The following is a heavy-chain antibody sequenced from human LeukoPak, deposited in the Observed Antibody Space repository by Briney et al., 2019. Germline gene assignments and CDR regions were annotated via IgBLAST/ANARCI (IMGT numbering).Heavy chain of an antibody. V-gene: IGHV1-2*06. J-gene: IGHJ4*02. D-gene: IGHD6-13*01. CDR3: ARALYSSSYRG. Sequence: GASVKVSCXASGYTFTGYYMHWVRQAPGQGLEWMGRINPNSGGTNYAQRFQGRVTMTRDTSISTAYMELSRLRSDDTAVYYCARALYSSSYRGWGQGTLVTVSS. CDR2: INPNSGGT. CDR1: GYTFTGYY.